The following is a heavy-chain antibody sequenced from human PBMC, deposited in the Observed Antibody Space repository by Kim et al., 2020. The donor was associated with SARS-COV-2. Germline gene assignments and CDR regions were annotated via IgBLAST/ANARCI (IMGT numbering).Heavy chain of an antibody. J-gene: IGHJ3*02. Sequence: ASVKVSCKASGYTFTGYYMHWVRQAPGQGLEWMGRINPNSGGTNYAQKFQGRVTMTRDTSISTAYMELSRLRSDDTAVYYCARELYYYDSSGYSDAFDIWGQGTMVTVSS. D-gene: IGHD3-22*01. V-gene: IGHV1-2*06. CDR3: ARELYYYDSSGYSDAFDI. CDR1: GYTFTGYY. CDR2: INPNSGGT.